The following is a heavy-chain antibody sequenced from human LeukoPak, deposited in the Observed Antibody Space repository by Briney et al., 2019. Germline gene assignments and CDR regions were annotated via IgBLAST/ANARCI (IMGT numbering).Heavy chain of an antibody. D-gene: IGHD3-10*01. CDR1: QSTFYSYW. Sequence: GGSLRLSCAASQSTFYSYWMHWGRLGPGKGLAGVSRVNSDGTSTTYADSVKGRFTISRDNSKNTLYLQMNSLRAEDTAVYYCARDLYYYGSGSDNFLYYWGQGTLVTVSS. V-gene: IGHV3-74*03. J-gene: IGHJ4*02. CDR2: VNSDGTST. CDR3: ARDLYYYGSGSDNFLYY.